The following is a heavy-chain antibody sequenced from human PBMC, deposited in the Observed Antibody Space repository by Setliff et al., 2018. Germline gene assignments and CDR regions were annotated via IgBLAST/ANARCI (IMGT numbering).Heavy chain of an antibody. CDR2: MHAGGNI. J-gene: IGHJ6*03. Sequence: PSETLSLTCSVSGDSLRNDYWTWIRQPPGKGLEWIGNMHAGGNINYNPSLKSRVTLSLATSKSQFSLNLTSVTAAGTAIYYCARGRLSFGSYGSGNQWKYYYYMDVWGKGTTVTVSS. CDR1: GDSLRNDY. D-gene: IGHD3-10*01. V-gene: IGHV4-4*08. CDR3: ARGRLSFGSYGSGNQWKYYYYMDV.